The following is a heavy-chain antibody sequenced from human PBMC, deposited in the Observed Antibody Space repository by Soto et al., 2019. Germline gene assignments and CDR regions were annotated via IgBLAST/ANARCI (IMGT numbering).Heavy chain of an antibody. CDR1: GYTLTVYY. CDR2: INPNSGGT. Sequence: ASVKASSKASGYTLTVYYMQWVRHSPEQGLEWMGWINPNSGGTNYAQKFPRWVTMTRDKSISTAYMELSRLRSEDTAVYYCARGHRSVPDAAMPDDYWGQGTLVTVSS. J-gene: IGHJ4*02. V-gene: IGHV1-2*04. D-gene: IGHD2-2*01. CDR3: ARGHRSVPDAAMPDDY.